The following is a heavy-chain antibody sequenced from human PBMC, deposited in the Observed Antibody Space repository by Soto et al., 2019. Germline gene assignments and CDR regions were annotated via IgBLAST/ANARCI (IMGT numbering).Heavy chain of an antibody. V-gene: IGHV4-31*03. CDR2: IYYSGST. CDR3: ARVGVVRIQRPFDY. J-gene: IGHJ4*02. Sequence: QVQLQESGPGLVKPSQTPSLTCTVSGGSISSGGYYWSWIRQHPGKGLEWIGYIYYSGSTYYNPSLKSRVTISVDTSKNQFSLKLSSVTAADTAVYYCARVGVVRIQRPFDYWGQGTLVTVSS. CDR1: GGSISSGGYY. D-gene: IGHD3-3*01.